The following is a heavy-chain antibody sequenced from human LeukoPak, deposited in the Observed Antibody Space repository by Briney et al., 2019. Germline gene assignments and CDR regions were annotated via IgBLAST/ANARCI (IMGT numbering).Heavy chain of an antibody. J-gene: IGHJ4*02. V-gene: IGHV1-3*02. CDR3: ARDSTGTGLLEY. D-gene: IGHD1-7*01. CDR1: GYAFTSYP. CDR2: SNGGNGNT. Sequence: ASVKISCKASGYAFTSYPIHWVRQAPGQRLEWMGWSNGGNGNTKYSQEFQDRVTITRDTSASKAYMELSSLRSEDMAVYHCARDSTGTGLLEYWGQGTLVTVSS.